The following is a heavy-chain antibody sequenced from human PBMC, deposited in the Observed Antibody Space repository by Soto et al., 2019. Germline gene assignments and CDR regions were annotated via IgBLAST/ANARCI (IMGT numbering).Heavy chain of an antibody. D-gene: IGHD2-15*01. V-gene: IGHV4-59*08. CDR1: GGSISSYY. Sequence: SETLSLTCTVSGGSISSYYWSWIRQPPGKGLEWIAYIYYSGSTNYNPSLKSRVTISVDTSKNQFSLKLSSVTAADTAVYYCARLVRYCSGGSCYFTRDAFDIWGQGTMVTVSS. CDR3: ARLVRYCSGGSCYFTRDAFDI. CDR2: IYYSGST. J-gene: IGHJ3*02.